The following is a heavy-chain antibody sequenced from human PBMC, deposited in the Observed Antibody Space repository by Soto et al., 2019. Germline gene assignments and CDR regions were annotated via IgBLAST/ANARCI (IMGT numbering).Heavy chain of an antibody. V-gene: IGHV4-30-4*01. J-gene: IGHJ4*02. CDR2: IYYSGST. CDR1: GGSISSGDYY. D-gene: IGHD3-22*01. Sequence: SETLSLTCTVSGGSISSGDYYWSWIRQPPGKGLEWIGYIYYSGSTYYNPSLKSRVTISVDTSKNQFSLKLSSVTAADTAVYYCATYIGHYYDSSGYYFDYWGQGTLVTVSS. CDR3: ATYIGHYYDSSGYYFDY.